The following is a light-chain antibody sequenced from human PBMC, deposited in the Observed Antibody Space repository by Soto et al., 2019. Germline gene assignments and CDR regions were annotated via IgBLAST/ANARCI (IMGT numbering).Light chain of an antibody. CDR3: QQRSNWPPLT. CDR2: DAS. Sequence: EIVLTQSPGTLSLSPGERGTLSCRASQSVSSGYLAWYQQKPGQAPRLLIYDASSRATGIPDRFSGSGSGTDFTLTISRLEPEDFAVYYCQQRSNWPPLTFGGGTKVDIK. V-gene: IGKV3D-20*02. CDR1: QSVSSGY. J-gene: IGKJ4*01.